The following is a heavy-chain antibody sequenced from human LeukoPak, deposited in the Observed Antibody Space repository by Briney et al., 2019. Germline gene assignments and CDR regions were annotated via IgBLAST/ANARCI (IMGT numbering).Heavy chain of an antibody. J-gene: IGHJ4*02. CDR1: GFTFRHYA. D-gene: IGHD3-22*01. CDR3: ARGRARGGYLR. Sequence: PGGSLRLSCAASGFTFRHYAMRWVRQAPGKGLEWVAVISFDGDHTFFADSLKGRSTTSRDTSKDTLYMQMNRLSTENTAVQYCARGRARGGYLRWGQGSLVTVSS. CDR2: ISFDGDHT. V-gene: IGHV3-30*04.